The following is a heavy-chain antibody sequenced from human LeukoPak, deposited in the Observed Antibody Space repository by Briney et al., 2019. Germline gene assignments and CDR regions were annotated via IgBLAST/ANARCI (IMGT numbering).Heavy chain of an antibody. J-gene: IGHJ4*02. CDR1: GFTFSSSA. V-gene: IGHV3-23*01. CDR3: AKQLGYCSDGSCYFPY. Sequence: PPGGSLRLSCAASGFTFSSSAMSWVRQAPGKGLEWVSAISNNGGYTYYADSVQGRFTISRDNSKSTLCLQMNSLRAEDTAVYYCAKQLGYCSDGSCYFPYWGRGTLVTVSS. CDR2: ISNNGGYT. D-gene: IGHD2-15*01.